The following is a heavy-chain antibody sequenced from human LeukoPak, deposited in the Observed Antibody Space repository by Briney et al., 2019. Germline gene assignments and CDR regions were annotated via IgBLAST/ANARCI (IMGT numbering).Heavy chain of an antibody. Sequence: SETLSLTCTVSGGSISSSSYYWGWIRQPPGKGLEWIGSIYYSGSTYYNPSLKSRVTISVDRSKNQFSLKLSSVTAADTAVYYCASGKSSWYLGWGQGTLVTVSS. D-gene: IGHD6-13*01. CDR3: ASGKSSWYLG. CDR2: IYYSGST. CDR1: GGSISSSSYY. J-gene: IGHJ4*02. V-gene: IGHV4-39*07.